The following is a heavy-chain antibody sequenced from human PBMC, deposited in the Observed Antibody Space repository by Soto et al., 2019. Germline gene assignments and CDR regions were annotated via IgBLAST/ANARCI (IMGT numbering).Heavy chain of an antibody. D-gene: IGHD2-2*01. V-gene: IGHV3-74*01. CDR3: ASLMNIVVVPAATNVFDI. J-gene: IGHJ3*02. CDR2: IKSDGSST. CDR1: GFTFSSYW. Sequence: EVQLVESGGGLVQPGGSLRLSCAASGFTFSSYWMHWVRQVPGKGLVWVSRIKSDGSSTNYADSVKGRFTISRDNAKNTLYLQMSSLRAEDTAVYYCASLMNIVVVPAATNVFDIWGQGTMVTVSS.